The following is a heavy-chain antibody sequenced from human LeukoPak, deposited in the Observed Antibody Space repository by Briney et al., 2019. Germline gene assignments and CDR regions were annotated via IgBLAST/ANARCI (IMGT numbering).Heavy chain of an antibody. D-gene: IGHD3-22*01. CDR1: VYTFTSYG. V-gene: IGHV1-18*01. CDR3: AGVRGYYDSSGPRDY. J-gene: IGHJ4*02. Sequence: ASVNVSCKASVYTFTSYGISWVRQAPGPGLEWMGWINAYNGNTNYVQKLQGRVTMTTDTSTSTAYMELRSLRSDDTAVYYCAGVRGYYDSSGPRDYWGQGTLVTVSS. CDR2: INAYNGNT.